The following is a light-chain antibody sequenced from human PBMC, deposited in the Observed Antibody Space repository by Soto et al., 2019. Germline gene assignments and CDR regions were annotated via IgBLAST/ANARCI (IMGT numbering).Light chain of an antibody. Sequence: EIVLTQSPGTLSLSPGERATLSCRASQSASSSYLAWYQQKPGQAPRLLIYGASSRATGIPDRFSGSGSGTDFTLTISRLEPEDFAVYYCQQYGSSPTFGLGTKVDIK. V-gene: IGKV3-20*01. CDR2: GAS. CDR3: QQYGSSPT. J-gene: IGKJ1*01. CDR1: QSASSSY.